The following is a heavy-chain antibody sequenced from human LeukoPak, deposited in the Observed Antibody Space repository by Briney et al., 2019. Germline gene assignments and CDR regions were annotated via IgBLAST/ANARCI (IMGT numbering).Heavy chain of an antibody. CDR1: GASISSYY. J-gene: IGHJ5*02. D-gene: IGHD1-1*01. V-gene: IGHV4-4*07. Sequence: SETLSLTCTVSGASISSYYWSWVRQPAGEGLEWIGHIYGSGSTNYNPSLKSRVTLSVDTSKNQFSLKLSSVTAADTAVYYCAREGTSGTHLNWFDPWGQGTLVTVSS. CDR3: AREGTSGTHLNWFDP. CDR2: IYGSGST.